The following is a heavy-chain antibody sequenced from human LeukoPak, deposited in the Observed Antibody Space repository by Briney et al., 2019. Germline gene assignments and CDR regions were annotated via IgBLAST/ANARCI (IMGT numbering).Heavy chain of an antibody. V-gene: IGHV1-2*06. CDR1: GYTFTGHY. Sequence: ASVKVSCKASGYTFTGHYIHWVRQTPGRGLEWMGRVNPNSGGTNYAQRFQGRVTMTRDTSITTGYMELSRLTSDDTAVYYCAREGCGTTSCYGWFDPWGQGTLVTVSS. CDR3: AREGCGTTSCYGWFDP. J-gene: IGHJ5*02. CDR2: VNPNSGGT. D-gene: IGHD2-2*01.